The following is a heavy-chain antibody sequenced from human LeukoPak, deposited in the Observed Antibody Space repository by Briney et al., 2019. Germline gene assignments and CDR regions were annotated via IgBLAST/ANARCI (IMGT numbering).Heavy chain of an antibody. J-gene: IGHJ3*02. V-gene: IGHV3-53*01. Sequence: PGGSLRLSCVASGFNISNYMTWVRQAPGKGLEWVSLMYSGGGTQYADSVRGRFTISRDSSQNTLFPQMNRLRAEDTAMYYCARGTWGAFDIWGQGTVVTVSS. D-gene: IGHD7-27*01. CDR3: ARGTWGAFDI. CDR2: MYSGGGT. CDR1: GFNISNY.